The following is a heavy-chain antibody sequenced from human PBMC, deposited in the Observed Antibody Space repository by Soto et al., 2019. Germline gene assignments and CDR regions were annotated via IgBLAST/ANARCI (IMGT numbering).Heavy chain of an antibody. D-gene: IGHD2-21*02. CDR3: ARLRDSYSDS. V-gene: IGHV4-39*01. J-gene: IGHJ4*02. CDR1: GFSISSRGYY. CDR2: IYYSGST. Sequence: SETLSLTCPFSGFSISSRGYYWGWIRQPPGKGLEWIGTIYYSGSTYYNPSLKSRVTISVDTSKNQFSLKLSSVTAADTAIYYCARLRDSYSDSWGQGTLVTVSS.